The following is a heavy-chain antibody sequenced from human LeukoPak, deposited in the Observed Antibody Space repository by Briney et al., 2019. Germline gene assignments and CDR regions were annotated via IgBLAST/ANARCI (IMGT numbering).Heavy chain of an antibody. CDR3: VRSPIGASAY. CDR1: GYTFTSYG. J-gene: IGHJ4*02. D-gene: IGHD3-10*01. V-gene: IGHV1-18*01. CDR2: ISAYNGNT. Sequence: ASVKVSCKASGYTFTSYGISWVRQAPGQGLEWMGWISAYNGNTNYAQKLQGRVTMTTDTSTSTAYMELTGLTPDDTAVYYCVRSPIGASAYWGRGTLVTVSS.